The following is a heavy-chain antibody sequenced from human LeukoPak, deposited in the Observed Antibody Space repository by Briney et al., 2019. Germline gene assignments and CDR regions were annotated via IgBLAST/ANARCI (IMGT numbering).Heavy chain of an antibody. V-gene: IGHV3-74*01. Sequence: GGSLRLSCAASGFTFSNYWMHWVRHVPGKGLVWVSRINDDGSATFYADSVTGRFTISRDNAKNTLFLQINSLRAGDTAVYYCAREILAPGKTHDYWGQGTLVTVSS. CDR2: INDDGSAT. CDR3: AREILAPGKTHDY. D-gene: IGHD1-14*01. J-gene: IGHJ4*02. CDR1: GFTFSNYW.